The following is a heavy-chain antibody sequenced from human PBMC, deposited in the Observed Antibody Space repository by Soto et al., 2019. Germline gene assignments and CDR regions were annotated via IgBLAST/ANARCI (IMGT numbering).Heavy chain of an antibody. D-gene: IGHD2-15*01. V-gene: IGHV3-33*01. CDR1: GFTFSSYG. CDR2: IWYDGSNK. CDR3: ARGEPTPALLLFDY. J-gene: IGHJ4*02. Sequence: GGSLRLSCAASGFTFSSYGMHWVRQAPGKGLEWVAVIWYDGSNKYYADSVKGRFTISRDNSKNTLYLQMNSLRAEDTAVYYCARGEPTPALLLFDYWGQGTLVTVSS.